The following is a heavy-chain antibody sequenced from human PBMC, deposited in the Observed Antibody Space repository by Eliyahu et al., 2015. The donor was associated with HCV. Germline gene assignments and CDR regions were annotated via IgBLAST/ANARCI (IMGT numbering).Heavy chain of an antibody. J-gene: IGHJ6*02. CDR1: GYXFTGYY. V-gene: IGHV1-2*02. Sequence: QVQLVQSGAEVKKPGASVKVSCKASGYXFTGYYXHWVRQAPGQGLEWMGWINPNSGGTNYAQKFQGRVTMTRDTSISTAYMELSRLRSDDTAVYYCARDPSPDSYGPYYYYGMDVWGQGTTVNVSS. CDR3: ARDPSPDSYGPYYYYGMDV. D-gene: IGHD5-18*01. CDR2: INPNSGGT.